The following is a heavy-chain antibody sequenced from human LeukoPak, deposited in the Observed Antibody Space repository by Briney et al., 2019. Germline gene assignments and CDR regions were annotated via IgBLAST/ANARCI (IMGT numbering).Heavy chain of an antibody. Sequence: EASVKVSCKPSGYTFTRYYMHWARQAPGQGLEWMGIINTSGGYTTYAQKFQGRVTITRDTSTSTVYMELSSLRSEDTAVYYCASPNSYGLYYFDYWGQGTLVTVSS. D-gene: IGHD5-18*01. V-gene: IGHV1-46*01. CDR1: GYTFTRYY. J-gene: IGHJ4*02. CDR2: INTSGGYT. CDR3: ASPNSYGLYYFDY.